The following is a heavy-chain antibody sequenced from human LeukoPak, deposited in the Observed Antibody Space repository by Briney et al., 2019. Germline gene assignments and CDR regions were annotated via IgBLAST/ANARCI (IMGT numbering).Heavy chain of an antibody. CDR3: AKDFAGDRPGYFDY. V-gene: IGHV3-23*01. D-gene: IGHD7-27*01. J-gene: IGHJ4*02. Sequence: PGGSLRLSCAASGFTFSSFAMKWVRQAPGEGREWDSAIRGSGGRTYYADTVKGRFTISRDNSKNTLYLQMNSLRAEDTAVYYCAKDFAGDRPGYFDYWGQGTLVTVSS. CDR2: IRGSGGRT. CDR1: GFTFSSFA.